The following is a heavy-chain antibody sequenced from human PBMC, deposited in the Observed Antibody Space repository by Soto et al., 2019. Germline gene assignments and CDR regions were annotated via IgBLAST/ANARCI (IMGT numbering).Heavy chain of an antibody. Sequence: TSETLSLTCAVSGGSISTDGYSWSWIRQPPGKGLEWIGYIYHSGSTYYNPSLKSRVTISVDRSKNQFSLKLSSVTAADTAVYYCARMTTLYYFDYWGQGALVTVSS. CDR2: IYHSGST. D-gene: IGHD4-4*01. CDR1: GGSISTDGYS. CDR3: ARMTTLYYFDY. V-gene: IGHV4-30-2*01. J-gene: IGHJ4*02.